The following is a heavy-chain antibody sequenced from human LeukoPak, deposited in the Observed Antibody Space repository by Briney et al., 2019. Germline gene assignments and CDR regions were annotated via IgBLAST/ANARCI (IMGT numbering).Heavy chain of an antibody. CDR2: IYYSGST. V-gene: IGHV4-59*01. Sequence: PSETLSLTCTVSGGSISGYYWSWIRQPPGKGLEWIGYIYYSGSTNYNPSLQSRVTISVDTSKNQFSLKLSSVTAADTAVYSCARGGFRDAFDIWGQGTMVTVPS. CDR3: ARGGFRDAFDI. J-gene: IGHJ3*02. D-gene: IGHD3-10*01. CDR1: GGSISGYY.